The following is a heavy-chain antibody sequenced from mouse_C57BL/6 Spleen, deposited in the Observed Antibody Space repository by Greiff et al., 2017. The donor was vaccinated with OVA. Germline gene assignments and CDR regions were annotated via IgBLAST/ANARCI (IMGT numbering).Heavy chain of an antibody. D-gene: IGHD2-4*01. Sequence: EVQLVESGGGLVQPGGSLKLSCAASGFTFSDYYMYWVRQTPEKRLEWVAYISNGGGSTYYPDTVKGRFTLSRDNAKNTLYLQMSRLKSEDTAMYYCARGEDDYAWFAYWGQGTLVTVSA. CDR1: GFTFSDYY. CDR3: ARGEDDYAWFAY. CDR2: ISNGGGST. V-gene: IGHV5-12*01. J-gene: IGHJ3*01.